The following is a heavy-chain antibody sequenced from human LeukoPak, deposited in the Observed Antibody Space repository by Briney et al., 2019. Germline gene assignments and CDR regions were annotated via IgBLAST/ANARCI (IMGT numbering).Heavy chain of an antibody. D-gene: IGHD3-16*02. CDR2: IYYSGST. CDR1: GGSISSYY. V-gene: IGHV4-59*01. J-gene: IGHJ4*02. CDR3: ARGPSSAFGGVIVMWYFDY. Sequence: SETLSLTCTVSGGSISSYYWSWIRQPPGKGLEWIGYIYYSGSTSYNPSLKSRVTISVDTSKNQFSLKLSSVTAADTAVYYCARGPSSAFGGVIVMWYFDYWGQGTLVTVSS.